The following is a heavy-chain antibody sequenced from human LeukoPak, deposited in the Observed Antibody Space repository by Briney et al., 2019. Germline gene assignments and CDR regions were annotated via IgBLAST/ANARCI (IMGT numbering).Heavy chain of an antibody. J-gene: IGHJ3*02. Sequence: GGSLRLSCAASGFTFSSYSMNWVRQAPGKGLEWVSYISSSSSTIYYADSVKGRFTISRDNAKNSLYLQMNSLRAEDTAVYYCARRAGLDAFDIWGQGTMVTVSS. CDR2: ISSSSSTI. CDR3: ARRAGLDAFDI. CDR1: GFTFSSYS. D-gene: IGHD3-10*01. V-gene: IGHV3-48*01.